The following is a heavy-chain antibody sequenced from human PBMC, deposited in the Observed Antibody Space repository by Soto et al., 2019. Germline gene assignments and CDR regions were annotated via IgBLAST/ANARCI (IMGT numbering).Heavy chain of an antibody. V-gene: IGHV1-46*01. D-gene: IGHD5-18*01. J-gene: IGHJ6*02. Sequence: ASVKVSCKASGYTFTSYYMHWVRQAPGQGLEWMGIINPSGGSTSYAQKFQGRVTMTRDTSTSTVYMELSSLRSEDTAVYYCARAGDSYDPRIYYYYYYGMDVWGQGTTVTVSS. CDR3: ARAGDSYDPRIYYYYYYGMDV. CDR1: GYTFTSYY. CDR2: INPSGGST.